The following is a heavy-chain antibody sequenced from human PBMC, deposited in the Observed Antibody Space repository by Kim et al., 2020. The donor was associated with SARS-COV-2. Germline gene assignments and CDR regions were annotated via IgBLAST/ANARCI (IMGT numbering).Heavy chain of an antibody. V-gene: IGHV4-34*01. CDR1: GGSFSGYY. J-gene: IGHJ3*02. Sequence: SETLSLTCAVYGGSFSGYYWSWIRQPPGKGLEWIGEINHSGSTNYNPSLKSRVTISVDTSKNQFSLKLSSVTAADTAVYYCARSRYRSGWYRRSDAFDIWGQGTMVTGSS. CDR3: ARSRYRSGWYRRSDAFDI. D-gene: IGHD6-19*01. CDR2: INHSGST.